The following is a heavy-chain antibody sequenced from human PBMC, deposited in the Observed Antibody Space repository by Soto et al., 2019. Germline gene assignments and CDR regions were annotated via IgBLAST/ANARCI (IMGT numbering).Heavy chain of an antibody. V-gene: IGHV3-11*06. CDR3: ARGGREAAVDY. Sequence: PGGSLRLSCVASGFTLSDYYMSWVRQAPGKGLEWVSYIGSSGVYTNYADSVKGRFTISTDNAKNSLYLQMSSLRAEDTAVYFCARGGREAAVDYWGQGTLVTVSS. CDR1: GFTLSDYY. CDR2: IGSSGVYT. D-gene: IGHD1-26*01. J-gene: IGHJ4*02.